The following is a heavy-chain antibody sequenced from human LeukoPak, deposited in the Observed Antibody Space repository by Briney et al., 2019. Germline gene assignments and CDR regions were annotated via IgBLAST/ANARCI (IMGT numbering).Heavy chain of an antibody. D-gene: IGHD6-13*01. CDR3: ARAGSSWSFDY. Sequence: SETLSLTCTVSGGSISSYYWPWIRQPPGEGLECIGYIYYRGNTNYRPSLKSRVTMSVDTSKNQFSLRLTSVAAADTAMYYCARAGSSWSFDYWGQGTLVTVSS. CDR1: GGSISSYY. J-gene: IGHJ4*02. V-gene: IGHV4-59*13. CDR2: IYYRGNT.